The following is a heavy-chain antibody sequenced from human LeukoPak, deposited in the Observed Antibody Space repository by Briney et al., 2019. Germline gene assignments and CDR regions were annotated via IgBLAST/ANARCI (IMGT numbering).Heavy chain of an antibody. CDR2: VSTDGSRT. Sequence: GGSLRLSCAASDFTFTNYWMHWVRQAPGKGLEWVSRVSTDGSRTTYADSVKGRFTVSGDNAKNTLSLQMNGLRVEDSAVYFCTRGRTGNHGLFDSWGQGTLVTVSS. D-gene: IGHD1-14*01. CDR3: TRGRTGNHGLFDS. V-gene: IGHV3-74*03. J-gene: IGHJ4*02. CDR1: DFTFTNYW.